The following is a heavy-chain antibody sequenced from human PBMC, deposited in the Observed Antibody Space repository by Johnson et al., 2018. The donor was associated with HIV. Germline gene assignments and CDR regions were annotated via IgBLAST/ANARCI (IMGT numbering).Heavy chain of an antibody. D-gene: IGHD3-3*01. CDR2: ISNDGSNK. Sequence: QEKLVESGGGLVKPGGSLRLSCAASRFTFSDFSMHWVRQAPGKGLEWVTVISNDGSNKLYADSVKGRFTISRDSSKNTVFLQMNSLRVEDTAVYFCARVGISDYDLAAFDIWGQGTMVTVSS. J-gene: IGHJ3*02. V-gene: IGHV3-30*01. CDR3: ARVGISDYDLAAFDI. CDR1: RFTFSDFS.